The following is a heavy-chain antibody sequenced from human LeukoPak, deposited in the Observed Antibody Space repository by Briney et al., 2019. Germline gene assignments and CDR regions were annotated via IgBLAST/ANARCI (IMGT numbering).Heavy chain of an antibody. Sequence: SETLSLTCTVSGGSISSGDYYWSWIRQPPGKGLEWIGYIYYSGSTYYNPSLKSRVTISVDTSKNQFSLKLSSVTAADTAVYYCARNSLLWASDYGFSNWFDPWGQGTLVTVSS. D-gene: IGHD4-17*01. CDR2: IYYSGST. J-gene: IGHJ5*02. CDR1: GGSISSGDYY. CDR3: ARNSLLWASDYGFSNWFDP. V-gene: IGHV4-30-4*01.